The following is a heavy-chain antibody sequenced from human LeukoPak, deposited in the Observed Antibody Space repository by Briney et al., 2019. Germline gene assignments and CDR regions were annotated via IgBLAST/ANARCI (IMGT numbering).Heavy chain of an antibody. V-gene: IGHV4-34*01. D-gene: IGHD4-17*01. CDR2: INHSGST. J-gene: IGHJ4*02. CDR3: ARALTTGKIDY. CDR1: GGSISSYY. Sequence: PSETLSLTCTVSGGSISSYYWSWIRQPPGKGLEWIGEINHSGSTNYNPSLKSRVTISVDTSKNQFSLKLSSVTAADTAVYYCARALTTGKIDYWGQGTLVTVSS.